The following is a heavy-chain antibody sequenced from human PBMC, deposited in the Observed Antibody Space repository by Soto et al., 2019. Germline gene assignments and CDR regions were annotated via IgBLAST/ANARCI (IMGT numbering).Heavy chain of an antibody. V-gene: IGHV4-31*03. CDR3: ARYSAIAAAGNYYFDY. J-gene: IGHJ4*02. D-gene: IGHD6-13*01. Sequence: QVQLQESGPGLVKPSQTLSLTCTVSGGSISSGGYYWSWIRQHPGKGLEWIGYIYYSGSTYYNPSLKSRVTISVDTSKNQFSLKLRSVTAADTAVYYCARYSAIAAAGNYYFDYWGQGTLVTVSS. CDR1: GGSISSGGYY. CDR2: IYYSGST.